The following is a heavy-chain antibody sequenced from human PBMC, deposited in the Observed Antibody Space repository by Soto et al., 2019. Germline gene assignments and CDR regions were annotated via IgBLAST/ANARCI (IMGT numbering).Heavy chain of an antibody. V-gene: IGHV1-2*04. Sequence: ASVKVSCKASGYTFTGYYMHWVRQAPGQGLEWMGWINPNSGGTNYAQKFQGWFTMTRDTSISTAYMELSRLRSDDTAVYYCARAPLDCGGDCYSYYFDYWGQGTLVTVSS. CDR2: INPNSGGT. CDR1: GYTFTGYY. J-gene: IGHJ4*02. CDR3: ARAPLDCGGDCYSYYFDY. D-gene: IGHD2-21*02.